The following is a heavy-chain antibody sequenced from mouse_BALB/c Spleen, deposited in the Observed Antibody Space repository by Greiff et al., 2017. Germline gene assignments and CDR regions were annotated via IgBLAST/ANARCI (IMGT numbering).Heavy chain of an antibody. J-gene: IGHJ2*01. CDR3: ARERAITTVVDY. V-gene: IGHV1-12*01. Sequence: LQQPGAELVKPGASVKMSCKASVYTFTSYNMHWVKQTPGQGLEWIGAIYPGNGDTSYNQKFKGKATLTADKSSSTAYMQLSSLTSEDSAVYYCARERAITTVVDYWGQGTTLTVSS. CDR2: IYPGNGDT. D-gene: IGHD1-1*01. CDR1: VYTFTSYN.